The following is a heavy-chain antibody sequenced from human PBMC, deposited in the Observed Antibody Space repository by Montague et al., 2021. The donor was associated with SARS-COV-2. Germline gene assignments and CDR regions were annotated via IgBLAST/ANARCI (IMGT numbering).Heavy chain of an antibody. CDR2: INHSGST. V-gene: IGHV4-34*01. Sequence: SETLSLTCAVHGGSFSGYYWSWIRQPPGKGLEWIGEINHSGSTNYNPSLKSRVSISVDTSKNQISLKLSSVTAADTAVYYCARHVPIYLTLENAFDIWGQGTMVTVSS. CDR1: GGSFSGYY. J-gene: IGHJ3*02. CDR3: ARHVPIYLTLENAFDI. D-gene: IGHD3-3*01.